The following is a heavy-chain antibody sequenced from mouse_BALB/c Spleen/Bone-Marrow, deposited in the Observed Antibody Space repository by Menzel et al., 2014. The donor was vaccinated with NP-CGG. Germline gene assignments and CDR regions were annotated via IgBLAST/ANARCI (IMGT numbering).Heavy chain of an antibody. CDR3: ARQGYYGYSDY. CDR2: INPDSSTI. V-gene: IGHV4-1*02. J-gene: IGHJ2*01. Sequence: EVKVVESGGGLVQPGGSLKLSCAASGFDFSRYWMSWARQAPGKGLEWIGEINPDSSTINYTPSLKDKFIISRDNAKNTLYLQMRKVRSEDTALYYCARQGYYGYSDYWGQGTTLTVSS. CDR1: GFDFSRYW. D-gene: IGHD1-2*01.